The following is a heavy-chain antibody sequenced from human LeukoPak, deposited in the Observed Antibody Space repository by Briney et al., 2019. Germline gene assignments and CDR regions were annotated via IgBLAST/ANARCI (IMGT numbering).Heavy chain of an antibody. CDR3: ARDRVPYYDSSGYRGDY. CDR2: INPNSGGT. D-gene: IGHD3-22*01. Sequence: ASVKVSCKASGYTFTGYYMHWVRQAPGQGLEWMGWINPNSGGTNYAQKFLGRVTMTRDTSISTAYMELSRLRSDDTAVYYCARDRVPYYDSSGYRGDYWGQGTLVTVSS. J-gene: IGHJ4*02. V-gene: IGHV1-2*02. CDR1: GYTFTGYY.